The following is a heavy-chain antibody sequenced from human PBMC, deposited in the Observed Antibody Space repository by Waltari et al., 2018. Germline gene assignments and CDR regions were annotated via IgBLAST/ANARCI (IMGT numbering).Heavy chain of an antibody. CDR2: MNPNSGNT. J-gene: IGHJ3*02. Sequence: QVQLVQSGAEVKKPGASVKVSCKASGYTFTSYDINWVRQAPGQGLEWMGWMNPNSGNTGYAQKFQGRVTMTRNTSISTAYMELSSLRSEDTAVYYCARPYDFWSGYNDAFDIWGQGTMVTVSS. V-gene: IGHV1-8*01. D-gene: IGHD3-3*01. CDR1: GYTFTSYD. CDR3: ARPYDFWSGYNDAFDI.